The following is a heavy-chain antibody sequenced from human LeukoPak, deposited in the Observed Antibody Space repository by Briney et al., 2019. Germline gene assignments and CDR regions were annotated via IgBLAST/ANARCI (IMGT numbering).Heavy chain of an antibody. V-gene: IGHV3-23*01. D-gene: IGHD3-10*01. CDR2: ISGSGGST. J-gene: IGHJ4*02. CDR3: AKDRDNVLLWFGEGSSDC. Sequence: PGGSLRLSCAASGFTFSSYAMSWVRQAPGKGLEWVSAISGSGGSTYYADSVKGRFTISRDNSKNTLYLQMNSLRAEDTAVYYCAKDRDNVLLWFGEGSSDCWGQGTLVTVSS. CDR1: GFTFSSYA.